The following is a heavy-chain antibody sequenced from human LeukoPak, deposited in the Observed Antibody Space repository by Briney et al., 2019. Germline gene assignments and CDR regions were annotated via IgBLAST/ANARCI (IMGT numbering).Heavy chain of an antibody. CDR1: GYTFTSYD. J-gene: IGHJ6*02. D-gene: IGHD2-2*02. V-gene: IGHV1-8*01. Sequence: ASVKVSCKASGYTFTSYDINWVRQAAGQGLEWMGWMNPNSGNTGYAQRFQGKVTMTRNTSISTAYMELSSLRSEDTAVYYCARVGYCSSTSCYTIGYYYYGMDVWGQGTTVTVSS. CDR3: ARVGYCSSTSCYTIGYYYYGMDV. CDR2: MNPNSGNT.